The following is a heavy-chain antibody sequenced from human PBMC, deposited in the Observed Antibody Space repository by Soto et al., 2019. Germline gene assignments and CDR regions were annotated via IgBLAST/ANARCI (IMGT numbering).Heavy chain of an antibody. CDR3: ARDNGDVGYFDY. V-gene: IGHV4-31*03. CDR1: GGSISSGGYY. D-gene: IGHD3-10*01. CDR2: IYYSGST. J-gene: IGHJ4*02. Sequence: QVQLQESGPGLVKPSQTLSLTCTVSGGSISSGGYYWSWIRQHPGKGLEWIGYIYYSGSTYYNPSLKSRVTISVDTSKNQFSPKLSPVTAADTAVYYCARDNGDVGYFDYWGQGTLVTVSS.